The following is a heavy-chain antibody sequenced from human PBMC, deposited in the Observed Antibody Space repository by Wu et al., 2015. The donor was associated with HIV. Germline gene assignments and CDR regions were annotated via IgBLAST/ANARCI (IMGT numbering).Heavy chain of an antibody. CDR3: AREWVPAAAALSRFDY. J-gene: IGHJ4*02. CDR1: GYTFTSYD. D-gene: IGHD6-13*01. Sequence: QVQLVQSGAEVKKPGASVKVSCKASGYTFTSYDLSWVRQAPGQGLEWMGWISAYNGNTNYAQKFQDRVTMTTDTSTSTAYMELRSLRSDDTAVYYCAREWVPAAAALSRFDYWGQGTLVTVSS. CDR2: ISAYNGNT. V-gene: IGHV1-18*01.